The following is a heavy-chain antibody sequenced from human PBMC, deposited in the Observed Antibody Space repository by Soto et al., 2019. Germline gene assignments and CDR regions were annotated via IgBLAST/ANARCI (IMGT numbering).Heavy chain of an antibody. D-gene: IGHD1-26*01. J-gene: IGHJ4*02. CDR3: ARGPSGDKVDY. CDR2: IYNSGNT. CDR1: GGSISGGGYD. V-gene: IGHV4-30-4*01. Sequence: QVQLQESGPGLVEPSQTLSLTCTVSGGSISGGGYDWSWLRQHPGKDLEWIGHIYNSGNTYSNLSLKSRVTISGDPSKNQFSLKLSSVNAADTAVYYCARGPSGDKVDYWGQGTLVTVS.